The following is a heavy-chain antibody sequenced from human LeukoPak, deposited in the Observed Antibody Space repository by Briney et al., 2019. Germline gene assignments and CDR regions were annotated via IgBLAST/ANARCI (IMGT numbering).Heavy chain of an antibody. D-gene: IGHD3-10*01. CDR2: IYYSGST. J-gene: IGHJ4*02. Sequence: SETLSLTCTVSGGSISSYYWSWIRQPPGKGLEWIGYIYYSGSTNYNPSLKSRVTISVDTSKNQFSLKLSSVTAADTAVYYCARDPYGSGSSDYWGQGTLVTVSS. CDR1: GGSISSYY. CDR3: ARDPYGSGSSDY. V-gene: IGHV4-59*01.